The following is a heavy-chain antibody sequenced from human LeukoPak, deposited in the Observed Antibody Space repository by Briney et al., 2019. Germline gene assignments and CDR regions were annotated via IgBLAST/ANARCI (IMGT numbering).Heavy chain of an antibody. CDR1: GGSFSGYY. Sequence: SETLSLTCAVYGGSFSGYYWSWIRQPPGKGLEWIGEINHSGSTNYNPSLKSRVTISVDTSKNQFSLKLSSVTAADTAVYYCAREDIVVVVAATRGVYYFDYWGQGTLVTVSS. D-gene: IGHD2-15*01. V-gene: IGHV4-34*01. J-gene: IGHJ4*02. CDR3: AREDIVVVVAATRGVYYFDY. CDR2: INHSGST.